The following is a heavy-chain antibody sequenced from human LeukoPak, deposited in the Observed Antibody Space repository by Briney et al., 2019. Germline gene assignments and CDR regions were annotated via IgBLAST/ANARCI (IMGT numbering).Heavy chain of an antibody. CDR2: IYYSGST. CDR1: GGSISSYY. Sequence: PSETLSLTCTVSGGSISSYYWSWIRQPPGKGLEWIGYIYYSGSTNYNPSLKSRATISVDRSKNQFSLKLSPVTAADTAVYYCARDSGMYDAFDIWGQGTMVTVSS. D-gene: IGHD3-10*01. V-gene: IGHV4-59*12. CDR3: ARDSGMYDAFDI. J-gene: IGHJ3*02.